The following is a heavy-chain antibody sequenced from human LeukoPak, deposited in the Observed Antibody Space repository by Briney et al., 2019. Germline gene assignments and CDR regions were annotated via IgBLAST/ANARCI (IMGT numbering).Heavy chain of an antibody. CDR2: ISGSGGST. CDR1: GFTFSSYA. V-gene: IGHV3-23*01. J-gene: IGHJ4*02. Sequence: GGSLRLSCAPSGFTFSSYAMSWVRQAPGQGLEGVSAISGSGGSTYYADSVKGRFTISRDNSKNTLYLQMNSLSAEDTAVYYCAKDQELLAPLQLDYWGQGTLVTVSS. CDR3: AKDQELLAPLQLDY. D-gene: IGHD1-26*01.